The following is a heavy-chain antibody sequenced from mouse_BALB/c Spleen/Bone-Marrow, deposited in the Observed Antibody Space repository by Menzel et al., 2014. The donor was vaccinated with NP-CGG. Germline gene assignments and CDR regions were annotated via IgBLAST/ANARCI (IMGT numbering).Heavy chain of an antibody. V-gene: IGHV5-6-2*01. CDR3: AGFYYGNNWYFDV. Sequence: EVMLVESGGGLVKLGGSLKLSCAASGFTFSSYYMSWVRQTPEKRLELVAAINSNGGSTYYPDTVKGRFTISRDNAKNTLYLQMSSLKSEDTALFYCAGFYYGNNWYFDVWGAGTTVTVSS. J-gene: IGHJ1*01. D-gene: IGHD2-1*01. CDR2: INSNGGST. CDR1: GFTFSSYY.